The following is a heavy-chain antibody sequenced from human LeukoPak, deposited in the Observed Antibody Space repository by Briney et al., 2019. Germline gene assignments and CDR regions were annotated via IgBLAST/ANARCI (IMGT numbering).Heavy chain of an antibody. D-gene: IGHD6-13*01. CDR3: AKEGSSWSTFDY. CDR1: GFTFNDYA. V-gene: IGHV3-9*03. Sequence: QSGGSLRLSCATSGFTFNDYAMYWVRQAPGKGLEWVSGISWNSRSIAYADSVKGRFTISRDNAKNSLYLQRNSLRAEDMALYYCAKEGSSWSTFDYWGQGTLVTVSS. CDR2: ISWNSRSI. J-gene: IGHJ4*02.